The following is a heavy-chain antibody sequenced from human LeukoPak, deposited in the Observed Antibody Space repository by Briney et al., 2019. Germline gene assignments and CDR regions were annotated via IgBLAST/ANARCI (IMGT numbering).Heavy chain of an antibody. D-gene: IGHD5-12*01. CDR1: GYTFISYY. CDR2: INTSGGST. V-gene: IGHV1-46*01. CDR3: ARVLVGGYGGVGDY. J-gene: IGHJ4*02. Sequence: ASVKVSCKASGYTFISYYLHWVRQAPGQGLEWLGIINTSGGSTSYAQKFQGRVTMTRDTSTNTIYMVLSSLRSEDTAMYYCARVLVGGYGGVGDYWGQGTLVTVSS.